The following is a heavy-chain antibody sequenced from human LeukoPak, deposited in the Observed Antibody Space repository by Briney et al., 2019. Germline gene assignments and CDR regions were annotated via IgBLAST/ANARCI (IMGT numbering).Heavy chain of an antibody. CDR2: ISSSSSYI. CDR3: ARGGDYGGNSGLGY. V-gene: IGHV3-21*01. CDR1: GFTFSSYS. J-gene: IGHJ4*02. Sequence: GGSLRLSCAASGFTFSSYSMNWVRHAPGKGLEWVSSISSSSSYIYYADSVKGRFTISRDNAKNSLYLQMNSLRAEDTAVYYCARGGDYGGNSGLGYWGQGTLVTVSS. D-gene: IGHD4-23*01.